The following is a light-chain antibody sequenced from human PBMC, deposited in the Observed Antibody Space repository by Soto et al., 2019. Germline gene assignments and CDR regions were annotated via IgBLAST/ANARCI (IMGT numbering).Light chain of an antibody. V-gene: IGKV3-11*01. J-gene: IGKJ5*01. CDR2: DAS. Sequence: EIVLTQSPATLSLSPGERATLSCRASQSVSSYLAWYQPKPGQAPSLLIYDASNRATGIPARFSGSGSGTDFTLTISSLQPEDFAVYYCQQRSNWITFGQGTRLEI. CDR1: QSVSSY. CDR3: QQRSNWIT.